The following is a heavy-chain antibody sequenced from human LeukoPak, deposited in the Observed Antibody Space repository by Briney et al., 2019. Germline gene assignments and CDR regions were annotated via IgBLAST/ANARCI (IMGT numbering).Heavy chain of an antibody. Sequence: PRASVKVSCKASGYTFSGYHMHWVRQAPGEGLEWIRWINPNGGGTKYAQKFQGRVTMTRDTSISTAYVELSGLRSDDTAVYYCAREYCSNSNCYICHYWGQGTLVTVSS. J-gene: IGHJ4*02. CDR2: INPNGGGT. V-gene: IGHV1-2*02. D-gene: IGHD2-2*02. CDR1: GYTFSGYH. CDR3: AREYCSNSNCYICHY.